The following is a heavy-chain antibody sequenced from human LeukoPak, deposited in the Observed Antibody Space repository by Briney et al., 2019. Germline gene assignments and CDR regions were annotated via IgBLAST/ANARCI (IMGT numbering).Heavy chain of an antibody. V-gene: IGHV1-3*01. D-gene: IGHD5-12*01. CDR2: INAGNGNT. J-gene: IGHJ4*02. CDR3: ARGVATNRYYFDY. CDR1: GYTFTSYA. Sequence: ASVKVSCKASGYTFTSYAMHGVRQAPGQRLEWMGWINAGNGNTKYSQKFQGRVTITRDTSASTAYMELSSLRSEDTAVYSCARGVATNRYYFDYWGQGTLVTVSS.